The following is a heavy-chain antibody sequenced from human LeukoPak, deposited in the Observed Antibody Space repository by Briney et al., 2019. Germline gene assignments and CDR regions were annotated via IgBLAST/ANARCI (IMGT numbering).Heavy chain of an antibody. V-gene: IGHV4-34*01. Sequence: SETLSLTCAVYGGAFSGDDCSWVRQPPGQGLEWIEEINHSGSTNYNPSLKGRVTISVDTSKNQFSLKLSSVTAADTAVYYCARPAGGYSSFFDYWGQGTLVTVSS. J-gene: IGHJ4*02. D-gene: IGHD5-18*01. CDR3: ARPAGGYSSFFDY. CDR1: GGAFSGDD. CDR2: INHSGST.